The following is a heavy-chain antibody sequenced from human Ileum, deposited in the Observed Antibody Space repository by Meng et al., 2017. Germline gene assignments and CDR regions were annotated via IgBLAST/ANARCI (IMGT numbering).Heavy chain of an antibody. CDR1: GYTFTTFG. J-gene: IGHJ4*02. D-gene: IGHD6-19*01. CDR3: ARDRQWVFDY. CDR2: IDPGNGNR. V-gene: IGHV1-18*01. Sequence: QIQLMQSGVAVKKPGASVKLSCKPSGYTFTTFGISWVRQAPGQRLEWMGWIDPGNGNRNYAQKFQDRITLTIDTTTTTAYMELRNLRSDDTAIFYCARDRQWVFDYWGQGTLVTVSS.